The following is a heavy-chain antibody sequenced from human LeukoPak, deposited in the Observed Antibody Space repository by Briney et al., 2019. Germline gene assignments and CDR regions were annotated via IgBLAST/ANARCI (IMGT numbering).Heavy chain of an antibody. CDR1: GGSISSNNW. CDR2: IYHSGSM. CDR3: ARSPISDQYSSGWQRGYYFDY. V-gene: IGHV4-4*02. J-gene: IGHJ4*02. Sequence: NTSETLSLTCAVSGGSISSNNWWSWVRQPPGKGLEWIGEIYHSGSMNYNPSLKSRVTMSVDKSQNQFSLKLSSVTAADTAVYYCARSPISDQYSSGWQRGYYFDYWGQGILVTVSS. D-gene: IGHD6-19*01.